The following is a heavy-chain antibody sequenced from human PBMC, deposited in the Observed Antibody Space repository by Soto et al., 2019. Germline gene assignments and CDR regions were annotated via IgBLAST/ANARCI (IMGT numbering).Heavy chain of an antibody. Sequence: EVQLLESGGGLVQPGGSLRLSCAASGFTFDNYAFSWVRQAPGKGLEWVSVISGGGDATYYPDSVKGRFTTSRDNSKNAVYLELNSLRAEDTAVYYCAKKSLGSITLRALYYFDYWGQGTLVTVSS. CDR3: AKKSLGSITLRALYYFDY. V-gene: IGHV3-23*01. D-gene: IGHD7-27*01. J-gene: IGHJ4*02. CDR2: ISGGGDAT. CDR1: GFTFDNYA.